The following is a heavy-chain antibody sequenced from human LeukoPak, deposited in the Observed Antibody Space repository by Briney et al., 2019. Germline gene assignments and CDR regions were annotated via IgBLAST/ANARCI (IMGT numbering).Heavy chain of an antibody. J-gene: IGHJ6*02. V-gene: IGHV3-21*01. CDR3: ARFFGSSGYYGASYYYGMDV. Sequence: GRPLRLSCAASGFTFSSYGMHWVRQAPGKGLEWVSSISSSSSYIYYADSVKGRFTISRDNAKNSLYLQINSLRAEDTAVYYCARFFGSSGYYGASYYYGMDVWGQGTTVTVSS. CDR1: GFTFSSYG. CDR2: ISSSSSYI. D-gene: IGHD3-22*01.